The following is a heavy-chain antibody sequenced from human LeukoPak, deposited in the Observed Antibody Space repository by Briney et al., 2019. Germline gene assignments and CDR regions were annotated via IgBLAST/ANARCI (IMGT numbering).Heavy chain of an antibody. CDR3: AKDPPGFRYFDWTDAFDI. D-gene: IGHD3-9*01. J-gene: IGHJ3*02. V-gene: IGHV3-30*18. CDR1: GFTFSSYG. Sequence: PGRSLRLSCAASGFTFSSYGMHWVRQAPGKGLEWVAVISFDGSYKYYADSLKGRFTISRDNSKNTLYLQMNSLRAEDTAVYYCAKDPPGFRYFDWTDAFDIWGQGTMVTVSS. CDR2: ISFDGSYK.